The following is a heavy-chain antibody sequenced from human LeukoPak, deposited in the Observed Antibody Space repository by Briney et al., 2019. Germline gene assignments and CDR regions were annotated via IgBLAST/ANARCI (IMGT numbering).Heavy chain of an antibody. CDR1: GFTFSSFT. Sequence: PGGSLRLSCAASGFTFSSFTMHWVRQTPGKGLEWLAVISYDGTNKFYADSVKGRFTVSRYNSKNTLYLQIDSLRAEDTAVYYCVRAGVYYDNSEYLKLDYWGQGTLVTVSS. CDR3: VRAGVYYDNSEYLKLDY. D-gene: IGHD3-22*01. J-gene: IGHJ4*02. V-gene: IGHV3-30*04. CDR2: ISYDGTNK.